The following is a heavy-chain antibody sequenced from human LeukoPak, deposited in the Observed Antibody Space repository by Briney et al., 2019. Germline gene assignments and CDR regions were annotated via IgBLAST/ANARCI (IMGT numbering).Heavy chain of an antibody. Sequence: PSETLSLTCTVSGGSISSRGDFWGWIRQPPGKGLEWIGSIYYSGSTYYNPSLKSRVTISVDTSKNQFSLKLSSVTAADTAVYYCARSNHLAVADYYFDYWGQGTLVTVSS. D-gene: IGHD6-19*01. J-gene: IGHJ4*02. CDR3: ARSNHLAVADYYFDY. V-gene: IGHV4-39*01. CDR1: GGSISSRGDF. CDR2: IYYSGST.